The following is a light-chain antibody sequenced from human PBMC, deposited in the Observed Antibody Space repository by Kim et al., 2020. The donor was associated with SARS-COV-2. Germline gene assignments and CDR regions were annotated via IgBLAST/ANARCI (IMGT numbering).Light chain of an antibody. Sequence: SYELTQPPSVSVSPGQTASITCSGDKLGDKYACWYQQKPGQSPVLVIYQDSKRPSGIPEQFSGSNSGNTATLTISGTQAMDEADYYCQAWDSSNWVFGGGTQLTVL. CDR3: QAWDSSNWV. V-gene: IGLV3-1*01. CDR1: KLGDKY. J-gene: IGLJ3*02. CDR2: QDS.